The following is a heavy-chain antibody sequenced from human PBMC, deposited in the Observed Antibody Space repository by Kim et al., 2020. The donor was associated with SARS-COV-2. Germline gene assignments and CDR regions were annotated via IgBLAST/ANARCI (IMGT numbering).Heavy chain of an antibody. CDR1: GGSISSYY. CDR3: ARDGYGDYDPEGNYYNYGMDV. V-gene: IGHV4-59*13. J-gene: IGHJ6*02. D-gene: IGHD4-17*01. Sequence: SETLSLTCTVSGGSISSYYWSWIRQPPGKGLEWIGYIYYGGSTNYNPSLKSRVSISIDMSKNQFSLKLSSVTAADTAVYYCARDGYGDYDPEGNYYNYGMDVWGQGTTVTVSS. CDR2: IYYGGST.